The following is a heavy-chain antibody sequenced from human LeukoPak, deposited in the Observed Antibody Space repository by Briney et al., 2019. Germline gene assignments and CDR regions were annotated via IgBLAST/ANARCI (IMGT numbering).Heavy chain of an antibody. V-gene: IGHV4-39*01. CDR1: GGSTSSTSYY. J-gene: IGHJ4*02. CDR3: ARGGSVTYRIDY. Sequence: SETLSLTCTVSGGSTSSTSYYWGWIRQPPGKGLEWIGSIYYSGSTYYNPSLKSRVTISIDTSKNQFSLMLSSVTAADTAVYYCARGGSVTYRIDYWGQGTLVTVSS. CDR2: IYYSGST. D-gene: IGHD1-14*01.